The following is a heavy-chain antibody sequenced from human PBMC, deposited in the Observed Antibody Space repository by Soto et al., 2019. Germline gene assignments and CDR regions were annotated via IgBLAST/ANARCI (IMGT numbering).Heavy chain of an antibody. D-gene: IGHD6-13*01. J-gene: IGHJ5*02. CDR3: ARESIAAAANWFDP. Sequence: ASVKVSCKASGGTFSSYTISWVRQAPGQGLEWMGRIIPILGIANYAQKFQGRVTITADKSTSTAYMELSSLRSEDTAVYYCARESIAAAANWFDPWGQGTLVTVSS. CDR2: IIPILGIA. V-gene: IGHV1-69*04. CDR1: GGTFSSYT.